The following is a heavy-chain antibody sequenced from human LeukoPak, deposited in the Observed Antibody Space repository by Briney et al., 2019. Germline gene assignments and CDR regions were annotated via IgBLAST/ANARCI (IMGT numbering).Heavy chain of an antibody. CDR1: GFTVSSNY. CDR3: AREYSYGPYYYMDV. V-gene: IGHV3-53*01. J-gene: IGHJ6*03. D-gene: IGHD5-18*01. Sequence: GGSLRLSCAASGFTVSSNYMSWVRQAPGKRLEWVSVIYSGGSTYYADSVKGRFTISRDNSKNTLYLQMNSLRAEDTAVYYCAREYSYGPYYYMDVWGKGTTVTVSS. CDR2: IYSGGST.